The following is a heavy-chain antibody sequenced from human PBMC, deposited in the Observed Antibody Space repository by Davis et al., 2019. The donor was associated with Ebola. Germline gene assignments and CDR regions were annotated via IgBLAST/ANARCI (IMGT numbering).Heavy chain of an antibody. Sequence: MPSETLSLTCSVSGGSISSGSYYWSWIRQHPGKGLEFIGYIYNSGKRYQNPSLKSRVSLSVDTSKNHFSLRLSSVTAADTAIYYCARGEGESVFSYNWFDPWGQGTLVIVSS. D-gene: IGHD5/OR15-5a*01. J-gene: IGHJ5*02. CDR1: GGSISSGSYY. V-gene: IGHV4-31*03. CDR3: ARGEGESVFSYNWFDP. CDR2: IYNSGKR.